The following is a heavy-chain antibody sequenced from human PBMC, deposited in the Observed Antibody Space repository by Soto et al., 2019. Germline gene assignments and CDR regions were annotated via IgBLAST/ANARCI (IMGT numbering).Heavy chain of an antibody. CDR1: GFTFSSYA. J-gene: IGHJ4*02. D-gene: IGHD3-10*01. CDR2: ISYDGSNK. CDR3: ARTAKTGYFDY. Sequence: LRLSCAASGFTFSSYAMHWVRQAPGKGLEWVAVISYDGSNKYYADSVKGRFTISRDNSKNTLYLQMNSLRAEDTAVYYCARTAKTGYFDYWGQGTLVTVS. V-gene: IGHV3-30-3*01.